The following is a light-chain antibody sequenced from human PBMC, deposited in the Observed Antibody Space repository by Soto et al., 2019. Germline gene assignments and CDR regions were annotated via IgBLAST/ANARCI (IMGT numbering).Light chain of an antibody. J-gene: IGLJ1*01. CDR3: SSYTTTSTLRSV. V-gene: IGLV2-14*01. CDR1: SSDVGAYNY. CDR2: DVS. Sequence: QSALTQPASVSGSPGQSITISCTGTSSDVGAYNYVSWYQQHPGKAPKLIIYDVSNRPSGVSNRFSGSKSGNTASLTISGLQAEDEADFYCSSYTTTSTLRSVFGTGIKVTVL.